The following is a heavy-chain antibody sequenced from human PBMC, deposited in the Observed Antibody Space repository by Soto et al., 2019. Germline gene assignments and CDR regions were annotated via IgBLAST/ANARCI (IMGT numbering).Heavy chain of an antibody. Sequence: GGSLRLCWAASVFNFIWIRQAPGKGLEWVSFISGTGETIYYAESVKGRFTISRDNAQNSLDLQMNSLRDEDTAIYYCANQLKGSRRKYYFHFWGQGTLVTVSS. CDR3: ANQLKGSRRKYYFHF. J-gene: IGHJ4*02. CDR2: ISGTGETI. D-gene: IGHD5-18*01. V-gene: IGHV3-11*01. CDR1: VFNFI.